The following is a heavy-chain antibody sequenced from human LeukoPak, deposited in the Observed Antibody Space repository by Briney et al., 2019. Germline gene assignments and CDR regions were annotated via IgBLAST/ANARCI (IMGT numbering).Heavy chain of an antibody. J-gene: IGHJ4*02. V-gene: IGHV1-2*02. D-gene: IGHD6-13*01. CDR3: ARVVKSPGYSSSWYSH. CDR1: GYTFTGYY. Sequence: GASVKVSCKASGYTFTGYYMHWVRQAPGQGLEWMGWINPNSGGTNYAQKFQGRVTMTRDTSITTAYMELSRLRSDDTAVYYCARVVKSPGYSSSWYSHWGQGTLVTVSS. CDR2: INPNSGGT.